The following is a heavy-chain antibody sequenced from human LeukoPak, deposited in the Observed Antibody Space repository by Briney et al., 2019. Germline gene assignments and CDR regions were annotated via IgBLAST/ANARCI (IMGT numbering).Heavy chain of an antibody. CDR3: ARGIRXQLAXLXY. J-gene: IGHJ4*02. CDR2: INSDGSST. CDR1: GFTFSSYW. D-gene: IGHD6-6*01. V-gene: IGHV3-74*01. Sequence: PGGSLRLSCAASGFTFSSYWMHWVRQAPGKGLVWVSRINSDGSSTSYADSVKGRFTISRDNAKNTLYLQMNSLRAEDTAVYYCARGIRXQLAXLXYWGQGTXXXXXS.